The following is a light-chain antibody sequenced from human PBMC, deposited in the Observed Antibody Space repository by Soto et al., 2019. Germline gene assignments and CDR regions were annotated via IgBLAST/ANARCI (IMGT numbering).Light chain of an antibody. V-gene: IGKV3-15*01. CDR3: QQYSIWRT. Sequence: EIVMTQSPATVSVSPGASATLSCRASQSVSTYFAWYQQKPGQAPRLLIYGASTRATGIPARFSGSGSGTEFTLTISSLQSEDFAVYYCQQYSIWRTFGQGTKVDIK. CDR2: GAS. J-gene: IGKJ1*01. CDR1: QSVSTY.